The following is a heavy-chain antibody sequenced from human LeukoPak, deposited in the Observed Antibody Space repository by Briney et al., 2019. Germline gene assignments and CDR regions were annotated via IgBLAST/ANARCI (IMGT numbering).Heavy chain of an antibody. CDR3: ARARSGKWGFDY. CDR1: GGSISSGSYY. V-gene: IGHV4-61*01. D-gene: IGHD1-26*01. J-gene: IGHJ4*02. CDR2: IYYSGST. Sequence: SETLSLTCTVSGGSISSGSYYWSWIRQPPGKGLEWIGNIYYSGSTNYNPSLKSRVTISVDTSKNQFSLKLSSVTAADTAVYYCARARSGKWGFDYWGQGTLVTVSS.